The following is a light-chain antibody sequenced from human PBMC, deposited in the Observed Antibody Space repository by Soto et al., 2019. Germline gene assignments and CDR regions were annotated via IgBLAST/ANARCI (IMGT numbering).Light chain of an antibody. CDR1: KLADKY. CDR3: QAWDTSAVI. CDR2: QDT. J-gene: IGLJ2*01. Sequence: SYELTQPPSVSVSPGQTASITCFGDKLADKYASGYQVKPGQSPVLFIYQDTKRPSGIPERFSGSTSGTTATLTISGTQGMDEADYFCQAWDTSAVIFGGGTKVTVL. V-gene: IGLV3-1*01.